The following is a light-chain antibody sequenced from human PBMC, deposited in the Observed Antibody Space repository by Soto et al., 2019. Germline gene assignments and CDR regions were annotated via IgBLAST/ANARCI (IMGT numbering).Light chain of an antibody. J-gene: IGLJ1*01. CDR3: QSYDSSLSGSSYV. CDR1: SSNIGAGYD. CDR2: GNS. V-gene: IGLV1-40*01. Sequence: QSVLTQPPSVSGAPGQRVTISCTGSSSNIGAGYDVHWYQQLPGTAPKLLIYGNSNRPSGVPDRFSGSKSGTSASLAITGLQAEDDADYYCQSYDSSLSGSSYVFGTGTKVTV.